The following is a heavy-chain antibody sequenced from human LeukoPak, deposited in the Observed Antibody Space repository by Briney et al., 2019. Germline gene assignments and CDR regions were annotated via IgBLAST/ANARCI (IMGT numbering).Heavy chain of an antibody. CDR2: ISWNSGSI. Sequence: GGSLRLSWAASGFTFDDYAMHWVRQAPGRGLEWVSGISWNSGSIGYADSVKGRFTISRDNAKNSLYLQMNSLRAEDTALYYCAKDTGDRDSGGYVSVEAYYFDYWGQGTLVTVSS. CDR1: GFTFDDYA. D-gene: IGHD3-22*01. J-gene: IGHJ4*02. V-gene: IGHV3-9*01. CDR3: AKDTGDRDSGGYVSVEAYYFDY.